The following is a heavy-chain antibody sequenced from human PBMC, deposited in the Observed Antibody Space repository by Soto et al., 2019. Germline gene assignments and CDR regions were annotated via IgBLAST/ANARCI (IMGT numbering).Heavy chain of an antibody. Sequence: GASVKVSCKASGYAFTSYGINWVRRAPGQGLEWVGWMSTYNENKVYAQKLQGRVAMTMDTATSTAYLDLGPLRSDDTAVYYCANYAREGAASEIWGQGTMVTVSS. CDR3: ANYAREGAASEI. V-gene: IGHV1-18*01. J-gene: IGHJ3*02. D-gene: IGHD3-16*01. CDR1: GYAFTSYG. CDR2: MSTYNENK.